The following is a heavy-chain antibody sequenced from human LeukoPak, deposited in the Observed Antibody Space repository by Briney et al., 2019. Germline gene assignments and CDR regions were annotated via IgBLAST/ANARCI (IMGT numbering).Heavy chain of an antibody. Sequence: QPGGSLRLSCAASGFTVITNDMTWVRQAPGKGLEWVSVLYSDGNTKYADSVQGRFTISRDNSKNTLYLEMNSLSPDDTAVYYCARGVEPLAANTLAYWGQGTLVTASS. CDR3: ARGVEPLAANTLAY. D-gene: IGHD1-14*01. CDR1: GFTVITND. J-gene: IGHJ4*02. V-gene: IGHV3-53*01. CDR2: LYSDGNT.